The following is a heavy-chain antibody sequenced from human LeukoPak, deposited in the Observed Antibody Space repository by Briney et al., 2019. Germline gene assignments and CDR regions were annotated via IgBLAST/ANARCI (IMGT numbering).Heavy chain of an antibody. Sequence: GGSLRLSCAASGFTFSSYAMSWVRQAPGKGLEWVSAISGSGGSTYYADSVKGRFTISRDNSKNTLYLQMNSLRAEDTAVYYCAKEGPVRGFRYYGMDVWGQGTTVTVSS. J-gene: IGHJ6*02. D-gene: IGHD3-10*01. V-gene: IGHV3-23*01. CDR1: GFTFSSYA. CDR2: ISGSGGST. CDR3: AKEGPVRGFRYYGMDV.